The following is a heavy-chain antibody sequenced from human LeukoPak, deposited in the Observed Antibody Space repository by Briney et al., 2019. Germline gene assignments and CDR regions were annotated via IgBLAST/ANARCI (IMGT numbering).Heavy chain of an antibody. V-gene: IGHV3-7*03. CDR2: IKQDGTEK. J-gene: IGHJ4*02. CDR1: GFTFTIYW. Sequence: PGGSLRLSCAASGFTFTIYWLGWVRQPPGKRLEWVANIKQDGTEKYYVDSVKGRFTISRDNAKNSRYLQMNSLRAEDTAIYYCARDRGGWYSDSWGQGTLVTVSS. D-gene: IGHD6-19*01. CDR3: ARDRGGWYSDS.